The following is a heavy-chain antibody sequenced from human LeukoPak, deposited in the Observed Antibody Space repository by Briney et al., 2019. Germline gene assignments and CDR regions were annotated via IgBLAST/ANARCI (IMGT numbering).Heavy chain of an antibody. V-gene: IGHV3-15*07. D-gene: IGHD3-10*01. Sequence: PGGSLRLSCAASGFNFNNAWLDWVRQTPGQGLEWVGQIKTNADGGTADYAAPVKGRFTISRGDSKNMLYLQMNSLKTEDTAVYYSTTDRDSLVWFGAGGHWGQGTLVTVSS. CDR3: TTDRDSLVWFGAGGH. J-gene: IGHJ1*01. CDR1: GFNFNNAW. CDR2: IKTNADGGTA.